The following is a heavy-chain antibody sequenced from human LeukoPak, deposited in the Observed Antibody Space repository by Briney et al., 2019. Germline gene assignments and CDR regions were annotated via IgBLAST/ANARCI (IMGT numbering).Heavy chain of an antibody. D-gene: IGHD6-19*01. Sequence: GGALRLSCTASGFTFGDYAMSWVRQAPGKGLEGVGFIRSKAYGGTTEYAASVKGRFTISRDDSKSIAYLQMNSLKAEDTAVYYCGAGLYYFDYWGQGTLVTVSS. CDR1: GFTFGDYA. V-gene: IGHV3-49*04. CDR2: IRSKAYGGTT. J-gene: IGHJ4*02. CDR3: GAGLYYFDY.